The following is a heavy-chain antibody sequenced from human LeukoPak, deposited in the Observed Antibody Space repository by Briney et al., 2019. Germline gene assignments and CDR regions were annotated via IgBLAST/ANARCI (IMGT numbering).Heavy chain of an antibody. J-gene: IGHJ6*02. Sequence: GGSLRLSCAASGFTFSDYYMSWIRQAPGKGLEWVSYISSSSYTNYADSVKGRFTISRDNAKNSLYLQMNSLRAEDTAVYYCARDSQYGSGTSVGYWGQGTTVTVSS. V-gene: IGHV3-11*06. CDR1: GFTFSDYY. CDR2: ISSSSYT. CDR3: ARDSQYGSGTSVGY. D-gene: IGHD3-10*01.